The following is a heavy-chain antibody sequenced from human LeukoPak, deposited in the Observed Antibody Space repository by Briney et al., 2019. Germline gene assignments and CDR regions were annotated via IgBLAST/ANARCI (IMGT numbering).Heavy chain of an antibody. V-gene: IGHV4-59*01. CDR2: IYYSGST. CDR1: GGSISSYY. CDR3: AREYSSGWYYFDY. J-gene: IGHJ4*02. Sequence: PSETLSLTCTVSGGSISSYYWSWIRQPPGKGLEWIGYIYYSGSTNYNPSPKSRVTISVDTSKNQFSLKLSSVTAADTAVYYCAREYSSGWYYFDYRGQGTLVTVSS. D-gene: IGHD6-19*01.